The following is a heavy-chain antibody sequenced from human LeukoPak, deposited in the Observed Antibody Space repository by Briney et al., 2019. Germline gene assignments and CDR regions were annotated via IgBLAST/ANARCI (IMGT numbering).Heavy chain of an antibody. J-gene: IGHJ5*02. D-gene: IGHD3-10*01. CDR2: IIPIFGTA. Sequence: ASVKVSCKASGGTFSSYAISWVRQAPGQGLEWRGGIIPIFGTANYAQKFQGRVTITADESTSTAYMELSSLRSEDTAVYYCVRLWFGGVENWFDPWGQGTLVTVSS. V-gene: IGHV1-69*13. CDR3: VRLWFGGVENWFDP. CDR1: GGTFSSYA.